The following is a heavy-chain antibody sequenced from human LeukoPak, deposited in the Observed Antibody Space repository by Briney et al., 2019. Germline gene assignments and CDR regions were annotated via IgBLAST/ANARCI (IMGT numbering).Heavy chain of an antibody. CDR2: INPNSGDT. J-gene: IGHJ3*02. CDR3: ARGRLGSGSQYDAFDI. V-gene: IGHV1-2*02. Sequence: ASVEVSCKASGYTFTGYYMHWVRQAPGQGLEWMGWINPNSGDTNYAQKFQGRVTMTRDTSISTAYMELSRLTSDDTAVFYCARGRLGSGSQYDAFDIWGQGTMVTVSS. CDR1: GYTFTGYY. D-gene: IGHD3-10*01.